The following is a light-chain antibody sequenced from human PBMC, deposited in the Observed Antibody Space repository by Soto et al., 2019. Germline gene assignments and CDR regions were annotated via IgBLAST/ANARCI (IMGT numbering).Light chain of an antibody. CDR3: AAWDDSLNGVV. CDR1: STNIGSNT. J-gene: IGLJ2*01. V-gene: IGLV1-44*01. CDR2: SNN. Sequence: QSVLTQPPSASGTPGQRVTISCYGSSTNIGSNTVNWYQQLPGTAPKLLIYSNNQRPSGVPDRFSGSKSDTSASLAISGLQSEDEADYYRAAWDDSLNGVVFGGGTKVTVL.